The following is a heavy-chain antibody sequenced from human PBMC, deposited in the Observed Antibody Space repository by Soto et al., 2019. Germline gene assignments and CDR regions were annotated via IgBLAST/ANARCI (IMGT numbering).Heavy chain of an antibody. Sequence: PGGSLRLSCAASGFTFSSYGMHWVRQAPGKGLEWVAVISYDGSNKYYADSVKGRFTISRDNSKNTLYLQMNSLRAEDTAVYYCAKNRALVPAAIGEYYYYGMDVWGQGTTVTVSS. CDR2: ISYDGSNK. CDR1: GFTFSSYG. CDR3: AKNRALVPAAIGEYYYYGMDV. J-gene: IGHJ6*02. V-gene: IGHV3-30*18. D-gene: IGHD2-2*01.